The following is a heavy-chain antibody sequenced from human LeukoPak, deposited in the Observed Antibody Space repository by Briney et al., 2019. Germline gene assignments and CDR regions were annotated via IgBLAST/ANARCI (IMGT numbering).Heavy chain of an antibody. CDR2: IYYSGST. CDR1: GGSISSYY. J-gene: IGHJ6*02. V-gene: IGHV4-59*01. CDR3: ARAGAVADPYYYYGMDV. Sequence: SETLSLTCTVSGGSISSYYWSWIRQPPGKGLECIGYIYYSGSTNYNPSLKSRVTISVDTSKNQFSLKLSSVTAADTAVYYCARAGAVADPYYYYGMDVWGQGTTVTVSS. D-gene: IGHD6-19*01.